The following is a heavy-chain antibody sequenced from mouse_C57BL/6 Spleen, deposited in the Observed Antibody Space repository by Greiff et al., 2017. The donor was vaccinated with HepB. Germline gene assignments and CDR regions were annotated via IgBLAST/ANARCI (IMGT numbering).Heavy chain of an antibody. CDR1: GYTFTSYW. J-gene: IGHJ3*01. Sequence: QVHLQQSGAELAKPGASVKLSCKASGYTFTSYWMHWVKQRPGQGLEWIGYINPSSGYTKYNQKFKDKATLTADKSSRTAYMQLSSLTYEDSAVYYCARDYYGSSTGFAYWGQGTLVTVSA. CDR2: INPSSGYT. CDR3: ARDYYGSSTGFAY. V-gene: IGHV1-7*01. D-gene: IGHD1-1*01.